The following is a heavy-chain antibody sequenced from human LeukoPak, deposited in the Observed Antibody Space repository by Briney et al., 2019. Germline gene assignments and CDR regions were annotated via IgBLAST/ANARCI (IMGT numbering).Heavy chain of an antibody. D-gene: IGHD6-13*01. J-gene: IGHJ4*02. V-gene: IGHV3-66*02. CDR1: GFTVSSNY. CDR2: IYSGGST. CDR3: ARVGIAAAGALDY. Sequence: GGSLRLSCAASGFTVSSNYMSWVRQAPGKGLEWGSVIYSGGSTYYADSVKGRFTISRDNSKNTLYLQMNSLRAEDTAVYYCARVGIAAAGALDYWGQGTLVTVSS.